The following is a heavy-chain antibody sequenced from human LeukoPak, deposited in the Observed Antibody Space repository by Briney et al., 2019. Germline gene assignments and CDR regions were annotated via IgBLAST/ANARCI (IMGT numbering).Heavy chain of an antibody. CDR2: ISTYNGNT. Sequence: ASVKVSCKASGYNFILHGISWVRLAPGQGLEWMGWISTYNGNTKYAQNLQGRVTMTTDTSTSTAYMELRSLRSDDTAVYYCARDLYYDSSGLFSYWGQGTLVTVSS. V-gene: IGHV1-18*01. CDR1: GYNFILHG. D-gene: IGHD3-22*01. J-gene: IGHJ4*02. CDR3: ARDLYYDSSGLFSY.